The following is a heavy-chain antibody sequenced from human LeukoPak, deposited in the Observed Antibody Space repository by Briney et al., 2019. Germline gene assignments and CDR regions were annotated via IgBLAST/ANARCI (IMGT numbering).Heavy chain of an antibody. D-gene: IGHD2-15*01. CDR2: IYYSGST. Sequence: SSETLSLTCTISGGSISSISYYWGWIRQHPGKGLEWIGYIYYSGSTYYNPSLKSRVTISVDTSKNQFSLKLSSVTAADTAVYYCARECSGGSCYARVDYWGQGTLVTVSS. CDR1: GGSISSISYY. J-gene: IGHJ4*02. CDR3: ARECSGGSCYARVDY. V-gene: IGHV4-31*03.